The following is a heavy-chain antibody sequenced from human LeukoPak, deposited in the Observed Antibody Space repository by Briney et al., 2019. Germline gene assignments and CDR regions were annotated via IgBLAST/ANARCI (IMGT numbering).Heavy chain of an antibody. CDR3: ARRPYDILTGDYYYGMDV. D-gene: IGHD3-9*01. J-gene: IGHJ6*02. CDR1: GGSISSYY. V-gene: IGHV4-59*01. Sequence: SETLSLTCTVSGGSISSYYWSWIRQPPGKGLEWIGYIYYSGSTNYNPSLKSRVTISVGTSKNQFSLKLSSVTAADTAVYYCARRPYDILTGDYYYGMDVWGQGTTVTVSS. CDR2: IYYSGST.